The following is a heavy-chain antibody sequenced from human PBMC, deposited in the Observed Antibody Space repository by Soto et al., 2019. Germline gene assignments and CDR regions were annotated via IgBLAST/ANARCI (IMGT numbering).Heavy chain of an antibody. V-gene: IGHV1-69*12. Sequence: QVQLVQSGAEVKEPGSSLKVSCQASGGTFSSSALSWVRQAPGQGLEWMGGIIPLFRTPDYAQKFQGRVTITADESTSTTYMELSSLRSEDTAIYYCARDNGRPQLGGNYYYITAVWGQGTTITVSS. CDR2: IIPLFRTP. CDR3: ARDNGRPQLGGNYYYITAV. J-gene: IGHJ6*02. CDR1: GGTFSSSA. D-gene: IGHD3-3*02.